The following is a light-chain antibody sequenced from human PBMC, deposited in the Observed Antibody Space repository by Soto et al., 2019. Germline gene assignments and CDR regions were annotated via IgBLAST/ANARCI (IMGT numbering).Light chain of an antibody. J-gene: IGKJ1*01. CDR1: QTVGSTY. CDR3: HQYGSSPWT. CDR2: GAS. Sequence: DIVLTQSPGPLSLSPGERATLSCRASQTVGSTYLAWYEQKPGQAPRLLIYGASSRATGIPDRFSGSGSGTDFTLTISRVEPEDFAVFYCHQYGSSPWTFGQGTKVEIK. V-gene: IGKV3-20*01.